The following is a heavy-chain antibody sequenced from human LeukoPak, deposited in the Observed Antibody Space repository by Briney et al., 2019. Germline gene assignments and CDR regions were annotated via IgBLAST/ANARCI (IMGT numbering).Heavy chain of an antibody. Sequence: PSETLSLTCAVYGGPFSNYYWNWIRQTPGKGLEWLGEINDRGRANYNPSLMSRVTVSVDTSKNQFSLRLTSVTATDTAIYYCARRWNYGRNYCIDVWGKGATVSVSS. D-gene: IGHD1-7*01. J-gene: IGHJ6*04. CDR2: INDRGRA. V-gene: IGHV4-34*01. CDR3: ARRWNYGRNYCIDV. CDR1: GGPFSNYY.